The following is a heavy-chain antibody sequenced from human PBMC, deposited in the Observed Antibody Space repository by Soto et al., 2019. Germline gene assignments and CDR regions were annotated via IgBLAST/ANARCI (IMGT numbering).Heavy chain of an antibody. CDR2: ISGSDGST. CDR3: ARDRERDAWYEDY. D-gene: IGHD6-13*01. V-gene: IGHV3-23*01. Sequence: ESGGGLVPPGGSLRLSCVASGFSFSSYAMSWVRQAPGKGLEWVSVISGSDGSTYYADSVKGRFTISRDNSKNTLYLQMNSLRAEDTAVYYCARDRERDAWYEDYWGQGTLVTVSS. CDR1: GFSFSSYA. J-gene: IGHJ4*02.